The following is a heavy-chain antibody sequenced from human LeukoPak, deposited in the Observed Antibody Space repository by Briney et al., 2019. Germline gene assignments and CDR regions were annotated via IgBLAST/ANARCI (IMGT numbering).Heavy chain of an antibody. CDR2: INHSGST. Sequence: SETLSLTCAVYGGSFSGYYWSWIRQPPGKGLEWIGEINHSGSTNYNPSLKSRVTISVDTSKNQLSLKLSSVTAADTAVYYCARVQFRGHYYATGDGMDVWGKGTTVTVSS. CDR1: GGSFSGYY. D-gene: IGHD3-10*01. CDR3: ARVQFRGHYYATGDGMDV. V-gene: IGHV4-34*01. J-gene: IGHJ6*04.